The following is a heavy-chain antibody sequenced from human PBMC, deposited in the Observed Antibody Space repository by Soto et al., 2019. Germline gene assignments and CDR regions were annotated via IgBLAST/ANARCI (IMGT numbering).Heavy chain of an antibody. J-gene: IGHJ5*02. V-gene: IGHV4-39*01. D-gene: IGHD3-10*01. CDR1: GDSISSRSYY. Sequence: SETLSLTCTVTGDSISSRSYYWGWIRQPPGKGLEWIGTVYYNENTYYNPSLKSRVTITVDTAKNQFSLNLRSVTAADTAMYFCARRERYYGSPGWFDPWGPGTLVTVSS. CDR2: VYYNENT. CDR3: ARRERYYGSPGWFDP.